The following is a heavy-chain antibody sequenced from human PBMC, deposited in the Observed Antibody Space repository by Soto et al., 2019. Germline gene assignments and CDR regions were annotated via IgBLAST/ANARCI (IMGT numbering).Heavy chain of an antibody. J-gene: IGHJ6*02. Sequence: DVQLVESGGGLVQSGGSPRLSCRASGFTLSDYEMHWVRQAPGKGLEWVSYISTGSSTIYYADSVKGRFTISRDNANKSLFLEMNSLRPEDTAVYYCARVRAGAANGYYGMDVWGQGTTVTVSS. CDR3: ARVRAGAANGYYGMDV. CDR1: GFTLSDYE. D-gene: IGHD1-26*01. V-gene: IGHV3-48*03. CDR2: ISTGSSTI.